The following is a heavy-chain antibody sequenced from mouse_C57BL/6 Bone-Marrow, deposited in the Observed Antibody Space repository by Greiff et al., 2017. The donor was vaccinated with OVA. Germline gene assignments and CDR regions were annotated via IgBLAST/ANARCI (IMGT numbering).Heavy chain of an antibody. CDR3: ARPYYSNQYYAMDY. D-gene: IGHD2-5*01. J-gene: IGHJ4*01. Sequence: EVQGVESGPVLVKPGASVKMSCKASGYTFTDYYMNWVKQSHGKSLEWIGVINPYNGGTSYNQKFKGKATLTVDKSSSTAYMELNSLTSEDSAVYYCARPYYSNQYYAMDYWGQGTSVTVSS. CDR1: GYTFTDYY. V-gene: IGHV1-19*01. CDR2: INPYNGGT.